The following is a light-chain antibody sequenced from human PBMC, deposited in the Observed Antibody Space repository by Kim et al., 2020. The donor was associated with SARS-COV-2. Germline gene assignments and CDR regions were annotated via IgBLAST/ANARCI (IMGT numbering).Light chain of an antibody. CDR3: QKYNSAPRT. CDR2: AAS. CDR1: QGISNS. J-gene: IGKJ1*01. V-gene: IGKV1-27*01. Sequence: SATVGDRGTITCRARQGISNSLAWYQQKPGKVPKLLIYAASTLQSGVPSRFSGSGSGTDFTLSISSLQPEDVATYYCQKYNSAPRTFGQGTKLEI.